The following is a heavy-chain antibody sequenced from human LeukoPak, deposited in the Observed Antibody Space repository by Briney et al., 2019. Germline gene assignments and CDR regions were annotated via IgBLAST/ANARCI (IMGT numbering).Heavy chain of an antibody. J-gene: IGHJ4*02. CDR1: GYTFTGYY. V-gene: IGHV1-2*02. CDR3: ARVRWLQHFDY. Sequence: ASVKVSCKASGYTFTGYYMHWVRQAPGRGLEWMGWINPNSGGTNYAQKFQGRVTMTRDTSISTAYMELSRLRSDDTAVYYCARVRWLQHFDYWGQGTLVPVSS. CDR2: INPNSGGT. D-gene: IGHD5-24*01.